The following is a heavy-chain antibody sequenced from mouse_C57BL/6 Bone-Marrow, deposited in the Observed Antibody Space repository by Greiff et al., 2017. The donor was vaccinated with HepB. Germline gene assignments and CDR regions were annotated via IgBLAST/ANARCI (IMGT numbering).Heavy chain of an antibody. J-gene: IGHJ3*01. D-gene: IGHD2-4*01. CDR2: IDPSDSYT. Sequence: QVQLQQPGAELVMPGASVKLSCKASGYTFTSYWMHWVKQRPGQGLEWIGEIDPSDSYTNYNQKFKGKSTLTVDKSSSTAYMQLSSLTSEDSAVYYWARAGAAYDYPFAYWGQGTLVTVAA. CDR3: ARAGAAYDYPFAY. CDR1: GYTFTSYW. V-gene: IGHV1-69*01.